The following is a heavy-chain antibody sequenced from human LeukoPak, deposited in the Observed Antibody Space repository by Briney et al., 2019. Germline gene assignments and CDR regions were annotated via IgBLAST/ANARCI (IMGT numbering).Heavy chain of an antibody. V-gene: IGHV3-21*01. D-gene: IGHD3-22*01. J-gene: IGHJ4*02. CDR3: AREGPDSSGSIVDY. CDR1: GLSFSTYS. CDR2: ISSSSIYR. Sequence: MPGGSLRLSCAASGLSFSTYSMNWVRQAPGKGLEWVSSISSSSIYRYYADSVKGRFTISRDNAKKSLYLQMNSLRAEDTAVYYCAREGPDSSGSIVDYWGQGTLVTVSS.